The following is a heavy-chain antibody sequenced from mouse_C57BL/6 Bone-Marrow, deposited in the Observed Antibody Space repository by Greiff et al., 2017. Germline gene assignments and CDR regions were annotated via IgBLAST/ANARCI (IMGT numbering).Heavy chain of an antibody. D-gene: IGHD2-2*01. CDR3: ATLWLRRRDYARDY. CDR1: GFSLTSYG. Sequence: VQLQASGPGLVAPSQSLSITCTVSGFSLTSYGVDWVRQPPGKGLEWLGVIWGGGSTNYNSALMSRLSISKDNSKSQVFLKMNSLQTDDTAMYYCATLWLRRRDYARDYGGQGTSVTVSS. CDR2: IWGGGST. J-gene: IGHJ4*01. V-gene: IGHV2-9*01.